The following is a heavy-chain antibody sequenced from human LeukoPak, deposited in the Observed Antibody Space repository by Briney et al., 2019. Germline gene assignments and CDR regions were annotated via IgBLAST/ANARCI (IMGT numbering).Heavy chain of an antibody. CDR2: VPDRGGT. V-gene: IGHV4-59*01. Sequence: PSETLSLTCTVSGGSITNYYWSWMRQPPAKRLEWDGYVPDRGGTNYNPSFKSRVTISVDTSKNQFSLKLSSVTAADTALYYCARDLRYYNILTAYDSEVFDIWGQGTTVTVSS. J-gene: IGHJ3*02. CDR3: ARDLRYYNILTAYDSEVFDI. CDR1: GGSITNYY. D-gene: IGHD3-9*01.